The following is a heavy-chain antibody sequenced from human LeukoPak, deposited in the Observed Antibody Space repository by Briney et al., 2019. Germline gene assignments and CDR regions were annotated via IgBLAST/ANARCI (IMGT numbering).Heavy chain of an antibody. D-gene: IGHD3-10*01. V-gene: IGHV3-30*18. CDR1: GFTFRGYG. CDR2: ISYDGRDK. J-gene: IGHJ6*04. Sequence: AGGSLRLSCAASGFTFRGYGMHWVRQAPGKGLEWVAVISYDGRDKYYADSVKGRFTVSRDNSRNTLFLQMNSLRAEDTAVYYCAKDQFRPMVRGVITYYYHGMDVWGKGITVTVSS. CDR3: AKDQFRPMVRGVITYYYHGMDV.